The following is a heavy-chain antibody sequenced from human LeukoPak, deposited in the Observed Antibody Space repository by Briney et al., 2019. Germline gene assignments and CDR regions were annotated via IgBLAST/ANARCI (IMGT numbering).Heavy chain of an antibody. Sequence: GGSLRLSCAASTFTFSSYAMSWVRQAPGKGLEWVSAISAGADSTYYADSVQGRFTISRDNSKNSLFLQMNSLRAEDTAVYYCARHVRFEGVDYWGQGTLVTVSS. CDR2: ISAGADST. J-gene: IGHJ4*02. CDR1: TFTFSSYA. V-gene: IGHV3-23*01. D-gene: IGHD3-16*01. CDR3: ARHVRFEGVDY.